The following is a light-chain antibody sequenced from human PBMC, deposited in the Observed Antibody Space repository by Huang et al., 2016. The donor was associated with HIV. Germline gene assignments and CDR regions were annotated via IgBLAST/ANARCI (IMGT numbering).Light chain of an antibody. CDR1: ENLVFSDGNTY. CDR2: KVS. Sequence: DAVLTQSPLSLAVTLGQPATISCRSSENLVFSDGNTYWNWFHQRPGQAPRRLIYKVSTRDSGVPDRFSGSGSGTDFTLRISRVEAEDVGVYHCMQGTHGPSFGQGTKLEIK. V-gene: IGKV2-30*01. J-gene: IGKJ1*01. CDR3: MQGTHGPS.